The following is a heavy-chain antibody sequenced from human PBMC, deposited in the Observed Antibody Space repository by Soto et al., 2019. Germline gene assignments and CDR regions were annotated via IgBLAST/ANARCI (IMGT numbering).Heavy chain of an antibody. CDR3: ARRAFSSGPFDF. Sequence: EVLLVQSGTEVKKPGESLKISCQGSGYNFGNYWIAWVRRLPGKGLEWMGMIYPGDSDSRYNPSFQGRVAFSADKAINTAYLQLSSPQASDTAKYYCARRAFSSGPFDFWGQGTLVSVSP. CDR2: IYPGDSDS. D-gene: IGHD3-22*01. J-gene: IGHJ4*02. CDR1: GYNFGNYW. V-gene: IGHV5-51*01.